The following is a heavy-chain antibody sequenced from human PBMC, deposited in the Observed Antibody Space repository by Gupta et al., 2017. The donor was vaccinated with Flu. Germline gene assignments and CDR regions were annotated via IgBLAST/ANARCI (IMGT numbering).Heavy chain of an antibody. D-gene: IGHD6-19*01. CDR1: GFTVSSNY. CDR3: ARGPSDSSGWYEKYFDY. Sequence: EVQLVETGGGLIQPGGSLRLSCAASGFTVSSNYMSWVRQAPGKGLEWVSVIYSGGSTYYADSVKGRFTISRDNSKNTLYLQMNSLRAEDTAVYYCARGPSDSSGWYEKYFDYWGQGTLVTVSS. V-gene: IGHV3-53*02. CDR2: IYSGGST. J-gene: IGHJ4*02.